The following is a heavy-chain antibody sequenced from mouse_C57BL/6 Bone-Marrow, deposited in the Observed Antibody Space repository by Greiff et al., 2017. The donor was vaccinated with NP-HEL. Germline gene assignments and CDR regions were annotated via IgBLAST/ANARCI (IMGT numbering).Heavy chain of an antibody. V-gene: IGHV1-64*01. CDR1: GYTFSSYW. CDR3: ARSGTTANQGDFDD. Sequence: QVQLQQPGAELVKPGASVQFSCKASGYTFSSYWMPWVKQRPGQGLEWIGMIHPNSGSTNYNEKFKSKATLTVDKSSSTAYMQLSSLTSEDSAVYYCARSGTTANQGDFDDWGKGTTLTVSS. CDR2: IHPNSGST. D-gene: IGHD1-2*01. J-gene: IGHJ2*01.